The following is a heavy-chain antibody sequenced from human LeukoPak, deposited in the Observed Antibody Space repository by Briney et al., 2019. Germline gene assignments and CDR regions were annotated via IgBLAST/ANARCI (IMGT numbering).Heavy chain of an antibody. CDR2: ISGSGGST. CDR3: ITDPGEWEPI. Sequence: PGGSLRLSCAAPGFTFSSYAMSWVRQAPGKGLEWVSAISGSGGSTYYADSVKGRFTISRDNSKNTLYLQMNSLKTEDTAVYYCITDPGEWEPIWGQGTMVTVSS. V-gene: IGHV3-23*01. D-gene: IGHD1-26*01. CDR1: GFTFSSYA. J-gene: IGHJ3*02.